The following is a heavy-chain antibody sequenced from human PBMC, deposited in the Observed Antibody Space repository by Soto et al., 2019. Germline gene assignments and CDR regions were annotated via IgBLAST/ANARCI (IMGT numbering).Heavy chain of an antibody. CDR3: VKNSGWFNT. V-gene: IGHV3-23*04. D-gene: IGHD3-10*01. J-gene: IGHJ5*01. Sequence: QLVQSGGGLVRPGGSLRLACAASGFPFSTTDMSWVRQAPGKGLEWVSTIDGSGGTTYYTDSVEGRFTISRDNSRRTVSLQMNSLRADDTALYYCVKNSGWFNTWGQGAQVTVSS. CDR2: IDGSGGTT. CDR1: GFPFSTTD.